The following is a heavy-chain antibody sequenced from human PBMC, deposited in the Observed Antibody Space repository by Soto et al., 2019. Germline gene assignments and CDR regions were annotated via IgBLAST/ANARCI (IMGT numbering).Heavy chain of an antibody. Sequence: QVQLQQWGAGLLKPSETLSLTCAVYGGSFSGYYWSWIRQPPGKGLEWIGEINHSGSTNYNPSLKSRVTISVDTSKNQFSLKLSSVTAADTAVYYCARGRSVLIWFGESLGDYWGQGTLVTVSS. CDR2: INHSGST. CDR3: ARGRSVLIWFGESLGDY. D-gene: IGHD3-10*01. J-gene: IGHJ4*02. CDR1: GGSFSGYY. V-gene: IGHV4-34*01.